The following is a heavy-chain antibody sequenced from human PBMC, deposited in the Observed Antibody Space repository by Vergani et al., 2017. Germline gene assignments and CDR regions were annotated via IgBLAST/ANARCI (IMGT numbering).Heavy chain of an antibody. V-gene: IGHV4-4*02. CDR3: ARERQTTVAGTPYLSYYGMDV. CDR2: IYHSGST. Sequence: QVQLQESGPGLVKPSGTLSLTCAVSGGSISSSNWWSWVRQPPGKGLEWIGEIYHSGSTNYNPSLKSRVTISVDKSKNQFSLKLSSVTAADTAVYYCARERQTTVAGTPYLSYYGMDVWGLGTTVTVSS. D-gene: IGHD6-19*01. CDR1: GGSISSSNW. J-gene: IGHJ6*02.